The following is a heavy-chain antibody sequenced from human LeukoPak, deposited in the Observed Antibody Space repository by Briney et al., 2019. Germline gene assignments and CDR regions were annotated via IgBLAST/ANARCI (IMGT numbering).Heavy chain of an antibody. Sequence: ASVKLSCKASGYTFTGYYIHWVRQAPGQGLEWMGWINPNSGGTNYAQNVQGRVTMTRDTSISTAYMELSRLRSDDTAVYYCARDTDVSSYGLVSWFDPWGQGTLVTVSS. CDR2: INPNSGGT. D-gene: IGHD5-18*01. CDR1: GYTFTGYY. CDR3: ARDTDVSSYGLVSWFDP. J-gene: IGHJ5*02. V-gene: IGHV1-2*02.